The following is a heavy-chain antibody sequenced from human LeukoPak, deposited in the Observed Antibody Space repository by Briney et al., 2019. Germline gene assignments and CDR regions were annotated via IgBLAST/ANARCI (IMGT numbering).Heavy chain of an antibody. Sequence: SETLSLTCAVYGGSFSGYYWSWIRQPPGKALEWIGHIHNNGDTAYNFSLKSRVTISMDTSKNQFSLKLSSVTAADTAVYYCGRWGYFDSGNYFVVDYWGQGTVVTVSS. CDR3: GRWGYFDSGNYFVVDY. V-gene: IGHV4-34*10. CDR1: GGSFSGYY. J-gene: IGHJ4*02. CDR2: IHNNGDT. D-gene: IGHD3-22*01.